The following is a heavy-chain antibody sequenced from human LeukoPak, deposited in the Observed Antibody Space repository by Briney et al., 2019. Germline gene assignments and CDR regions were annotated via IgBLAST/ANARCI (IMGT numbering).Heavy chain of an antibody. J-gene: IGHJ6*03. Sequence: SETLSLTCTVSGGSISSGGYYWSWIRQHPGKGLEWIGYIYYSGSTYYNPSLKSRVTISVDTSKNQFSLKLSSVTAADTAVYYCARERSVAVSYYYYYMDVWGKGTTVTVSS. V-gene: IGHV4-31*03. CDR1: GGSISSGGYY. D-gene: IGHD2-15*01. CDR3: ARERSVAVSYYYYYMDV. CDR2: IYYSGST.